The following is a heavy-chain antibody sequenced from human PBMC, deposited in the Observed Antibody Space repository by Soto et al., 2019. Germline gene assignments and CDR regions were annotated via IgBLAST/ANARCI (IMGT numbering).Heavy chain of an antibody. Sequence: EVQLVESGGGLVQTGGSLRLSCAASGFTFSSYWMHWFRQAPGKGLMWVSRINSGGGTTTYADSVKGRFTISRDNAKNTLYLQMNGLRAEDTAVYYCARWFTYGNFDYFDYWGQGTQFTVSS. CDR3: ARWFTYGNFDYFDY. CDR1: GFTFSSYW. CDR2: INSGGGTT. D-gene: IGHD3-10*01. J-gene: IGHJ4*02. V-gene: IGHV3-74*01.